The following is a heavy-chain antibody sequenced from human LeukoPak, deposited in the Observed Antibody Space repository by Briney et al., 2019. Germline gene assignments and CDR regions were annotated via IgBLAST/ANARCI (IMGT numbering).Heavy chain of an antibody. J-gene: IGHJ4*02. CDR1: GFTFSSYW. CDR2: INSDGSST. V-gene: IGHV3-74*01. D-gene: IGHD3-22*01. CDR3: ARDGDSSGYYVNFDY. Sequence: GGSLRLSCAASGFTFSSYWMHRVRQSPGKGLVWVSRINSDGSSTSYADSVKGRVTISRDNAKNTLYLQMNSLRAEDTAVYYCARDGDSSGYYVNFDYWGQGTLVTVSS.